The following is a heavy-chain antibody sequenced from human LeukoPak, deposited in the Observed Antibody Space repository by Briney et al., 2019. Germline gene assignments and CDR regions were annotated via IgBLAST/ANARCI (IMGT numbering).Heavy chain of an antibody. Sequence: SVKVSCKASGGTFSSYAISWVRQAPGQGLEWMGGIIPIFGTANYAQKFQGRVTITADESTSTAYMELSSLRSEDTAVYYCARGASGDYGDTSYYFDYWGQGTLVTVSS. V-gene: IGHV1-69*13. CDR2: IIPIFGTA. J-gene: IGHJ4*02. CDR3: ARGASGDYGDTSYYFDY. D-gene: IGHD4-17*01. CDR1: GGTFSSYA.